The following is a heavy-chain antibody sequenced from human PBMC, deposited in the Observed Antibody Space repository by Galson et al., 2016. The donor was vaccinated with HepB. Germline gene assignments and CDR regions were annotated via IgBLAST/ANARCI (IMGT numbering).Heavy chain of an antibody. CDR3: TKAIPKSPSHYYYGMDV. J-gene: IGHJ6*02. D-gene: IGHD2-2*02. V-gene: IGHV3-73*01. CDR1: DFTFSGST. CDR2: IRSKANNYAT. Sequence: SLRLSCAASDFTFSGSTMHWVRQASGKGLEWVGRIRSKANNYATTYAASGKGRFTIPRDDSKNTAYLQMNSLKPEDTAVYYCTKAIPKSPSHYYYGMDVWGQGTTVTVSS.